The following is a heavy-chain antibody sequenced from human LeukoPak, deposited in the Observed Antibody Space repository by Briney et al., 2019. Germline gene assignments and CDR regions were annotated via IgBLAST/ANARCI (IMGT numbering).Heavy chain of an antibody. Sequence: GASVKVSCKASGYTFTSYYMHWVRQVPGQGLEWMGIINPSGGSTSYAQKFQGRVTMTRDTSTSTVYMELSSLRSEDTAVYYCARPFEKYYDILTGYWTLDYWGQGTLVTVSS. CDR3: ARPFEKYYDILTGYWTLDY. D-gene: IGHD3-9*01. CDR2: INPSGGST. V-gene: IGHV1-46*01. J-gene: IGHJ4*02. CDR1: GYTFTSYY.